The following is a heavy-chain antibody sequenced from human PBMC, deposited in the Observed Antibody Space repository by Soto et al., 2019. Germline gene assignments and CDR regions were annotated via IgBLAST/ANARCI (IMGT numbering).Heavy chain of an antibody. D-gene: IGHD2-2*01. V-gene: IGHV3-74*01. CDR2: INSDGSRT. Sequence: GSLRLSCSASGFNFSRYWTHWVRQVPGRGLVWVSHINSDGSRTTYADSVKGRFTISRDNAKNTLYLQMNSLRAEDTAVYYCARDLSSCSSARCYSYYYGMDVWGQGTTVTV. J-gene: IGHJ6*02. CDR3: ARDLSSCSSARCYSYYYGMDV. CDR1: GFNFSRYW.